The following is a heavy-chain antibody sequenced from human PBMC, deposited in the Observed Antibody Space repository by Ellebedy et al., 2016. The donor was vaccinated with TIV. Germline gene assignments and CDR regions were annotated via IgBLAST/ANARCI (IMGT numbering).Heavy chain of an antibody. J-gene: IGHJ4*02. CDR3: ARGPVRSDYDY. V-gene: IGHV3-11*01. D-gene: IGHD6-6*01. CDR2: ISGSGTTI. CDR1: GFTFTDYY. Sequence: GGSLRLXXTASGFTFTDYYMAWIRQAPGKGLKWVSYISGSGTTIYYEDSVMGRFTVSRDSTKNSLYLDMNSLTADDTAVYYCARGPVRSDYDYWGQGTLVTVSS.